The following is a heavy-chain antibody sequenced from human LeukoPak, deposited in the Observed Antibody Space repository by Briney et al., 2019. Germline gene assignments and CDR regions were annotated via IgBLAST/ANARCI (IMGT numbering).Heavy chain of an antibody. CDR2: ISGSGVNT. D-gene: IGHD1-26*01. J-gene: IGHJ4*02. CDR3: ARDSSLGMD. V-gene: IGHV3-64*01. CDR1: GFTFSTYA. Sequence: GGSLRLSCAASGFTFSTYAMYWVRQAPGKGLEYVSAISGSGVNTYYANSVKGRFTISRDNSKNTLYLQLGSLRAEDMAAYYCARDSSLGMDWGQGTLVTVSA.